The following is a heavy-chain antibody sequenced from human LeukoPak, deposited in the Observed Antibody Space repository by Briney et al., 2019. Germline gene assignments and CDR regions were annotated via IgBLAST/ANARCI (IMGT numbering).Heavy chain of an antibody. CDR2: IYSGGST. V-gene: IGHV3-66*01. J-gene: IGHJ4*02. CDR3: AGGARRQQPFDY. D-gene: IGHD6-13*01. Sequence: GGSLRLSCAASGFTVSSNYMSWIRQAPGKGLEWVSVIYSGGSTYYADSVKGRFTISRDNSKNTLYLQMNSLRAEDTAVYYCAGGARRQQPFDYWGQGTLVTVSS. CDR1: GFTVSSNY.